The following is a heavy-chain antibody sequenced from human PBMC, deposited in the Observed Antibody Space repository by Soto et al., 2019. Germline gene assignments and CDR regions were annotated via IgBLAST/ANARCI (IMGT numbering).Heavy chain of an antibody. V-gene: IGHV4-30-2*01. CDR3: ARLRRGSNWIDP. CDR2: IYHSGST. D-gene: IGHD3-10*01. CDR1: GGSISSGGYS. J-gene: IGHJ5*02. Sequence: LSLTCAVSGGSISSGGYSWSWIRQPPGKGLEWIGYIYHSGSTYYNPSLKSRVTISVDRSKNQFSLKLSSVTAADTAVYYCARLRRGSNWIDPRGQGTLVTVSS.